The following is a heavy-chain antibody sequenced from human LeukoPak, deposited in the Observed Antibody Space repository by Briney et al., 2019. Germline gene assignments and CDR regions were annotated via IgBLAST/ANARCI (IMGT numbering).Heavy chain of an antibody. CDR1: GFTFSSYS. Sequence: GGSLRPSCAVSGFTFSSYSMNWVRQAPGKGLEWVSYISTSGSPIYYADSVKGRFTISRDNSKNTLYLQMNSLRAEDTAVYYCAEDRGGIAVAGFDAFDIWGQGTMVTVSS. V-gene: IGHV3-48*01. D-gene: IGHD6-13*01. CDR3: AEDRGGIAVAGFDAFDI. CDR2: ISTSGSPI. J-gene: IGHJ3*02.